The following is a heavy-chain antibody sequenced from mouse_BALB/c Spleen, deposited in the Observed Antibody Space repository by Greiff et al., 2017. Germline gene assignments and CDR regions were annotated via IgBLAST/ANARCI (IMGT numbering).Heavy chain of an antibody. J-gene: IGHJ2*01. CDR3: ARYDSHYYGRSFFDY. D-gene: IGHD1-1*01. V-gene: IGHV3-8*02. Sequence: EVQLQESGPSLVKPSQTLSLTCSVTGDSFTSGYWNWIRKFPGNKLEYMGYISYSGSTYYNPSLKSRISITRDTSTNQYYLQLNSVTTEDTATYYCARYDSHYYGRSFFDYWGQGTTLTVSS. CDR1: GDSFTSGY. CDR2: ISYSGST.